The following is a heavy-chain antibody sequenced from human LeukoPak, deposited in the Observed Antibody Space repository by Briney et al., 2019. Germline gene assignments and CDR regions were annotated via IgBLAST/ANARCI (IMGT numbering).Heavy chain of an antibody. Sequence: SETLSLTCAVYGGSFSGHYWSWIRQPPGKGLEWMGELNHSGSTNYSPSLKSRVTISVDTSKNQFSLKLGFVTAADTAAYYCARGPRGTAPIWGQGTLVTVSS. CDR1: GGSFSGHY. V-gene: IGHV4-34*01. D-gene: IGHD1-1*01. CDR3: ARGPRGTAPI. J-gene: IGHJ4*02. CDR2: LNHSGST.